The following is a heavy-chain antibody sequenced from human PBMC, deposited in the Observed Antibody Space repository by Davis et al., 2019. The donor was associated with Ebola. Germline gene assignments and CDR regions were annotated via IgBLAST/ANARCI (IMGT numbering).Heavy chain of an antibody. J-gene: IGHJ4*02. CDR3: ARRGGGYSYGYFDY. Sequence: PSETLSLTCTVSGGSISSYYWSWIRQPPGKGLEWIGYIYYSGSTNYNPSLKSRVTISVDTSKNQFSLKLSSVTAADTAVYYCARRGGGYSYGYFDYWGQGTLVTVSS. CDR2: IYYSGST. V-gene: IGHV4-59*08. CDR1: GGSISSYY. D-gene: IGHD5-18*01.